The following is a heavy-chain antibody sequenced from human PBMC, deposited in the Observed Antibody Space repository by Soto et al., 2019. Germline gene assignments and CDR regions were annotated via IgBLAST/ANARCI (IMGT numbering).Heavy chain of an antibody. V-gene: IGHV3-21*01. J-gene: IGHJ6*02. CDR1: GFTFSSYS. CDR2: ISSSSSYI. D-gene: IGHD6-6*01. Sequence: GGSLRLSCAASGFTFSSYSMNWVRQAPGKGLEWVSSISSSSSYIYYADSVKGRFTISRDNAKNSLYLQMNSLRAEDTAVYYCARVSGQLVHEGNYYGMDVWGQGTTVTVSS. CDR3: ARVSGQLVHEGNYYGMDV.